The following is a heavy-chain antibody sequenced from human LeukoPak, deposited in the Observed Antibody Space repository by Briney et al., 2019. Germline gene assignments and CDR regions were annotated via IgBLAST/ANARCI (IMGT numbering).Heavy chain of an antibody. CDR1: GGSFSGYC. Sequence: PSETLSLTCAVYGGSFSGYCWSWIRQPPGKGLEWIGEINHSGSTNYNPSLKSRVTISVDTSKNQFSLRLISVTAADTAVYYCAREGGYLQLRYFDYWGQGTLVTVSS. V-gene: IGHV4-34*01. D-gene: IGHD5-24*01. CDR3: AREGGYLQLRYFDY. CDR2: INHSGST. J-gene: IGHJ4*02.